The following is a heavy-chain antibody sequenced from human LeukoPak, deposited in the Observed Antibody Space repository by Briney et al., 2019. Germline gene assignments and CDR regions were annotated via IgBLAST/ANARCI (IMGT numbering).Heavy chain of an antibody. Sequence: GASVKVSCKASGGTFSSYAISWVRQAPGQGLAWMGRIIPILGIANYAQKFQGRVTITADKSTSTAYMELSSLRSEDTAVYYCARDPDYDFWSGSNFDYWGQGTLVTVSS. CDR3: ARDPDYDFWSGSNFDY. CDR2: IIPILGIA. CDR1: GGTFSSYA. J-gene: IGHJ4*02. D-gene: IGHD3-3*01. V-gene: IGHV1-69*04.